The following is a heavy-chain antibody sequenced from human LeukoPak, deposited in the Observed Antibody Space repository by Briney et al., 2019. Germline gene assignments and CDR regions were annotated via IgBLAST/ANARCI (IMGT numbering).Heavy chain of an antibody. V-gene: IGHV1-18*01. CDR2: ISAYNGNT. J-gene: IGHJ4*02. D-gene: IGHD3-9*01. CDR3: ARVNNYDILSSFDY. Sequence: GISWVXQAXXXXLXWXGXISAYNGNTNYAQNLQGRVTMTTDTSTSTAYMELRSLRSDDTAVYYCARVNNYDILSSFDYWGQGTLVTVSS. CDR1: G.